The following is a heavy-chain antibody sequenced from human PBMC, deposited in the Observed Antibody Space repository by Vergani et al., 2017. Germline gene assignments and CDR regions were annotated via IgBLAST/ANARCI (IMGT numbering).Heavy chain of an antibody. J-gene: IGHJ4*02. V-gene: IGHV5-51*03. Sequence: EVELVQSGPEMRKPGESLKISCKGSEYSFGNYWIGWVRQMPGKGLEWMGIIYPADSDTRYSPSFQGQVTISADKSISTAFLQWDSLKASDTALYYCARVTYYYDSSGYYSYWGQGTLVTVSS. CDR2: IYPADSDT. CDR1: EYSFGNYW. D-gene: IGHD3-22*01. CDR3: ARVTYYYDSSGYYSY.